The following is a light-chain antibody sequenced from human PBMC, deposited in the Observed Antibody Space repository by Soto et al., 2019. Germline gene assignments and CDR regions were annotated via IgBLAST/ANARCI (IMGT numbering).Light chain of an antibody. CDR1: HSVSSSY. J-gene: IGKJ5*01. CDR2: GAS. Sequence: EIVLTQSPGTLSLSPGERATLSCRASHSVSSSYLAWYQQKPGQAPRLLIYGASSRATGIPDRFSGSGSGTDYTLTISKLEPEDFAVHYCQQYGSSPPITFGQGTRLEI. V-gene: IGKV3-20*01. CDR3: QQYGSSPPIT.